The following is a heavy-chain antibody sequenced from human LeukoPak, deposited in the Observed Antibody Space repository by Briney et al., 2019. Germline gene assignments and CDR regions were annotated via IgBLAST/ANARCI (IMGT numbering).Heavy chain of an antibody. D-gene: IGHD3-10*01. CDR3: ARFPAQRWFGERKDYYYYYYMDV. CDR1: GYTFTSYG. J-gene: IGHJ6*03. CDR2: ISAYNGNT. V-gene: IGHV1-18*01. Sequence: ASVKVSCKASGYTFTSYGISWVRQAPGQGLEWMGWISAYNGNTNYAQKLQGRVTMTTDTSTSTAYMELRSLRSDDTAVYYCARFPAQRWFGERKDYYYYYYMDVWGKGTTVTVSS.